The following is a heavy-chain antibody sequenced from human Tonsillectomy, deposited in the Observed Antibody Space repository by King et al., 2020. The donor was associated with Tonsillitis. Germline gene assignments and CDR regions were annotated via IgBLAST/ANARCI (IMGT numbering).Heavy chain of an antibody. CDR1: GFTFSDYS. D-gene: IGHD6-6*01. J-gene: IGHJ4*02. V-gene: IGHV3-21*01. Sequence: VQLVESGGGLVNPGGSLRLSCAASGFTFSDYSMNWVRQAPGKGLEWVSTISSTSRFIYYADSMKGRFTISRANAKSSLYLEMNSLRVEDTAVYYCAKQRVPGIAARAFDYWGQGTLVTVSS. CDR2: ISSTSRFI. CDR3: AKQRVPGIAARAFDY.